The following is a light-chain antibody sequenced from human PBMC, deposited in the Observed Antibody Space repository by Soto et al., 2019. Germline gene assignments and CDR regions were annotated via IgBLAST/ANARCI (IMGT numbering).Light chain of an antibody. CDR2: YDS. Sequence: SYELTQPPSVSVAPEKTATITCGGNNIGNKRVHWYRQKPGQAPVLVISYDSDRPSGIPERFSGSNSGNTATLTISRVEAGDEADYYCQVWDIMTDNYVFGCGTKVTVL. J-gene: IGLJ1*01. CDR3: QVWDIMTDNYV. CDR1: NIGNKR. V-gene: IGLV3-21*04.